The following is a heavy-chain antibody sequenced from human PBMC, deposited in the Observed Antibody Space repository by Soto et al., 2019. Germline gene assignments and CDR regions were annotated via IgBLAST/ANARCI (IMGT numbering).Heavy chain of an antibody. D-gene: IGHD2-8*02. CDR2: INHSGST. Sequence: QVQLQQWGAGLLKPSETLSLTCAVYGGSFSGYYWTWIRQPPGTGLEWIGEINHSGSTNYNPSLKHRVTISVDTSKNQFSLKLTSVTAADTAVYYCARDKITGLLDYWGQGTLVTVSS. J-gene: IGHJ4*02. CDR3: ARDKITGLLDY. CDR1: GGSFSGYY. V-gene: IGHV4-34*01.